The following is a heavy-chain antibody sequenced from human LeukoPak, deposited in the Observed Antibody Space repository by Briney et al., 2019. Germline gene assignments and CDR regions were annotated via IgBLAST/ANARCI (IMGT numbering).Heavy chain of an antibody. CDR1: GFTFSSYA. CDR2: ISGSGGT. CDR3: AKKGLASAGRPPYFDY. Sequence: GGSLRLSCAASGFTFSSYAMNWVRQAPGKGLEWVSAISGSGGTYYADSVKGRFTISRDNSKNTLYLQMNNLSAEDTAIYYCAKKGLASAGRPPYFDYWGQGALVTVPS. V-gene: IGHV3-23*01. J-gene: IGHJ4*02. D-gene: IGHD6-13*01.